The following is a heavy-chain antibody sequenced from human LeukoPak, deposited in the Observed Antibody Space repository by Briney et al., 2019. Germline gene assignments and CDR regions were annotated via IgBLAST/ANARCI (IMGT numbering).Heavy chain of an antibody. Sequence: ASVKVSCKASGYTFTSYDINWVRQATGQGLEWMGWMNPNSGNTGYAQKFQGRVTMTRNTSISTAYMELSSLRSADTAVYYCARVGYYDSSGYYTLYYYYYGMDVWGQGTTVTVSS. CDR1: GYTFTSYD. J-gene: IGHJ6*02. CDR3: ARVGYYDSSGYYTLYYYYYGMDV. V-gene: IGHV1-8*01. CDR2: MNPNSGNT. D-gene: IGHD3-22*01.